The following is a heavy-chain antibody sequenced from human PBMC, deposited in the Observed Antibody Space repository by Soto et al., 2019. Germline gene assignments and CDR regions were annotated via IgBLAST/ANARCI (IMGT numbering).Heavy chain of an antibody. J-gene: IGHJ5*02. V-gene: IGHV1-69*02. Sequence: QVQLVQSGAEVKKPGSSVKVSCKASGGTFSSYTISWVRQAPGQGLEWMGRIIPILGIANYAQKFQGRVTITADKTTSSAYMELSSVISEDTAVYYCARDVSGYLNREYNWFDPWGQGTLVTVSS. CDR3: ARDVSGYLNREYNWFDP. D-gene: IGHD3-9*01. CDR2: IIPILGIA. CDR1: GGTFSSYT.